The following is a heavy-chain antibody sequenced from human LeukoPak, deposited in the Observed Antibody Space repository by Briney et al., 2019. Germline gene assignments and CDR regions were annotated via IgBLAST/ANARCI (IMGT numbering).Heavy chain of an antibody. CDR2: ISGSGGST. CDR1: GFTFSSYA. V-gene: IGHV3-23*01. J-gene: IGHJ4*02. D-gene: IGHD5-18*01. CDR3: ATRGGGDTAMVTGY. Sequence: PGGSLRLSCVASGFTFSSYAMSWVRQAPGKGLEWVSAISGSGGSTYYADSVKGRFTISRDNSKNTLYLQMNSLRAEDTAVYYCATRGGGDTAMVTGYWGQGTLVTVSS.